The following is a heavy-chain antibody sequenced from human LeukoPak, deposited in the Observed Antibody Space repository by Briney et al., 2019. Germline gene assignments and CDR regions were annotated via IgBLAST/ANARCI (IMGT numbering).Heavy chain of an antibody. CDR1: GGTFSSYA. V-gene: IGHV1-69*13. Sequence: VASVKVSCKASGGTFSSYAISWVRQAPGQGLEWMGGIIPIFGTANYAQKFQGRVTITADESTSTAYMELSSLRSEDTAVYYCAGERLYDSSLQGDYWGQGTLVTVSS. J-gene: IGHJ4*02. D-gene: IGHD3-22*01. CDR2: IIPIFGTA. CDR3: AGERLYDSSLQGDY.